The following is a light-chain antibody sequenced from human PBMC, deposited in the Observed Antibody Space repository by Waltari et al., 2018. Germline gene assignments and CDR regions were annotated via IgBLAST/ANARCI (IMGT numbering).Light chain of an antibody. V-gene: IGKV3-15*01. J-gene: IGKJ2*01. CDR2: GAS. CDR3: HQYNDGPPFN. Sequence: EIVMTQSPATLSVSPGERAILSCRASQSVTTNLAWYQQKPGQAPRLLIYGASTRATDIPARFSGSGSGTEFTLTISSLQSEDCAVYYCHQYNDGPPFNFGQGTELEIK. CDR1: QSVTTN.